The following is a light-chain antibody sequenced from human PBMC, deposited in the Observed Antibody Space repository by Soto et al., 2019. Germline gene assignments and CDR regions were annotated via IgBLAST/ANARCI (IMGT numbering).Light chain of an antibody. CDR1: QSVSSY. Sequence: EIVLTQSPVTLSLSPGERATLSCRASQSVSSYLAWYQQKPGQAPRLLMYEASNRATGIPARFSGGGSGTDFTLTISSLEPEDFAVYYCQQRSDWPWTFGQGTKVEIK. V-gene: IGKV3-11*01. CDR3: QQRSDWPWT. CDR2: EAS. J-gene: IGKJ1*01.